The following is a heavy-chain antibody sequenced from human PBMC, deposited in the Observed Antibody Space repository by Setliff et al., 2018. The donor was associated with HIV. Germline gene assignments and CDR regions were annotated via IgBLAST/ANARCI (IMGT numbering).Heavy chain of an antibody. CDR1: GYTFTSYA. J-gene: IGHJ4*02. V-gene: IGHV7-4-1*02. CDR2: INTNTGNP. Sequence: ASVKVSCKASGYTFTSYAMNWVRQAPGQGLEWMGWINTNTGNPTYAQGFTGRFVFSLDTSVTTAYLQISSLKADDTAVYYCARESPMIVVASTTFDYWGQGTLVTVSS. CDR3: ARESPMIVVASTTFDY. D-gene: IGHD3-22*01.